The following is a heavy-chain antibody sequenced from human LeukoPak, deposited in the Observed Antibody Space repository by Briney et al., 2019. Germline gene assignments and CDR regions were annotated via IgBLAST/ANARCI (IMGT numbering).Heavy chain of an antibody. D-gene: IGHD2-15*01. CDR2: INAGNGNT. V-gene: IGHV1-3*01. CDR3: ARSLPLGYCSGGSCSYFDY. CDR1: GYTFTSYA. Sequence: ASVKVSCKASGYTFTSYAMHWVRQAPGQRLEWMGWINAGNGNTKYSQKFQGRVTITADESTSTAYMELSSLRSEDTAVYYCARSLPLGYCSGGSCSYFDYWGQGTLVTVSS. J-gene: IGHJ4*02.